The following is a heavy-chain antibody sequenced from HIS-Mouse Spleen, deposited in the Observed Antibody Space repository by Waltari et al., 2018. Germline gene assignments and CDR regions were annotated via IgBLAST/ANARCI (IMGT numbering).Heavy chain of an antibody. CDR2: IYPGDSDT. CDR3: ARRYSSSWFDY. CDR1: GYSFTSYW. D-gene: IGHD6-13*01. V-gene: IGHV5-51*03. Sequence: EVQLLQCGAAVKKPGESLKSSCKVYGYSFTSYWVGWVRHMPGEGLEWMGIIYPGDSDTRYSPSFQGQVTISADKSISTAYLQWSSLKASDTAMYYCARRYSSSWFDYWGQGTLVTVSS. J-gene: IGHJ4*02.